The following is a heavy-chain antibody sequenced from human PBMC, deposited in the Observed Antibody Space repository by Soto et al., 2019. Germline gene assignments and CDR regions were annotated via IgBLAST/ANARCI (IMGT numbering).Heavy chain of an antibody. CDR1: GFTFSSYA. V-gene: IGHV3-64*01. Sequence: EVQLVESGGGLVQPGGSLRLSCAASGFTFSSYAMHWVRQAPGKGLEYVSAISSNGGSTYYANSVKGRFTISRDNSKKTRDVPMGSLRAEDLAVYYSERQGSGSYSFDYWGQGTLVTVSS. CDR2: ISSNGGST. CDR3: ERQGSGSYSFDY. D-gene: IGHD2-15*01. J-gene: IGHJ4*02.